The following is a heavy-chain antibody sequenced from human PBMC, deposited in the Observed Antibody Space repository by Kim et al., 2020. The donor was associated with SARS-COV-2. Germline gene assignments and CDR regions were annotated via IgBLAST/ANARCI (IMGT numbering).Heavy chain of an antibody. V-gene: IGHV4-39*01. CDR3: ARHRIGSYLLTKYYYYGMDV. CDR1: GGSISSSSYY. J-gene: IGHJ6*02. Sequence: SETLSLTCTVSGGSISSSSYYWGWIRQPPGKGLEWIGSIYYSGSTYYNPSLKSRVTISVDTSKNQFSLKLSSVTAADTAVYYCARHRIGSYLLTKYYYYGMDVWGHGTTVTVSS. CDR2: IYYSGST. D-gene: IGHD1-26*01.